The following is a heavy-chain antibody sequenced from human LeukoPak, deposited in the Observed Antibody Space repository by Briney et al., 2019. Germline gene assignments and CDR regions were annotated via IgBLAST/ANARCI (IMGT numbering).Heavy chain of an antibody. D-gene: IGHD2-2*01. CDR3: AREYLPDLDY. CDR1: GYTFTSYY. Sequence: ASVKVSCKASGYTFTSYYMHWVRQAPGQGLEWMGIINPSGGSTSYAQKFQGRVTMTRDTSTSTAYMELSRLRSDDTAVYYCAREYLPDLDYWGQGTLVTVSS. J-gene: IGHJ4*02. CDR2: INPSGGST. V-gene: IGHV1-46*01.